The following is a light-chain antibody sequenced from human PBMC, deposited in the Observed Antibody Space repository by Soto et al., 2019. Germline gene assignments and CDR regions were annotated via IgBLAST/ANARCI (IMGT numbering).Light chain of an antibody. CDR3: QNYNSYSEE. CDR2: AAF. J-gene: IGKJ1*01. V-gene: IGKV3-20*01. CDR1: QSVSNSY. Sequence: EIVLTQSPGTLSLSPGERATLSCRASQSVSNSYLAWYQQKSGQAPRLPIYAAFSRATGIPNRFSGSGSGTEFTLTISSLQPDDFATYYCQNYNSYSEEFGQGTKVDIK.